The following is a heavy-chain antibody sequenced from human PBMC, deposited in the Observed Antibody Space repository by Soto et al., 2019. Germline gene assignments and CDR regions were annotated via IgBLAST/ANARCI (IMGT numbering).Heavy chain of an antibody. CDR3: ARAHYGGNAFDI. J-gene: IGHJ3*02. D-gene: IGHD4-17*01. V-gene: IGHV3-30-3*01. CDR1: GFTFSSYA. Sequence: GGSLRLSCAASGFTFSSYAMHWVRQAPGKGLEWVAVISYDGSNKYYADSVKGRFTISRDNSKNTLYLQMNSLRAEDTVVYYCARAHYGGNAFDIWGQGTMVTVSS. CDR2: ISYDGSNK.